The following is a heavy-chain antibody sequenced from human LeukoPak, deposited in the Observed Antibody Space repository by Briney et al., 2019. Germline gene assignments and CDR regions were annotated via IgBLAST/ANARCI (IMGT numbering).Heavy chain of an antibody. CDR2: FYSGGST. CDR3: ARDRWNYEGWFDP. CDR1: GFTVSSNY. J-gene: IGHJ5*02. D-gene: IGHD1-7*01. V-gene: IGHV3-53*01. Sequence: GGSLRLSCAASGFTVSSNYMSWVPESPGKGLEWVSVFYSGGSTYYADSVKGRFTIPRDNSKNTLYLQMNSLRAEDTAAYYCARDRWNYEGWFDPWGQGTLVTVSS.